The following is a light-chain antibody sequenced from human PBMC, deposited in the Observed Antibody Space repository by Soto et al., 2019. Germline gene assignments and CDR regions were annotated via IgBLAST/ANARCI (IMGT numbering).Light chain of an antibody. Sequence: EIVLTQSPATLSLSPGDRATLSCRASQTVSSYLAWYQQKPGQAPRLLIYDASSRATGIPARFSGSGSGTDFSRTIASLEPEDFAVYYCQQRSDSPSTFGGGTKVEIK. CDR2: DAS. CDR1: QTVSSY. J-gene: IGKJ4*01. CDR3: QQRSDSPST. V-gene: IGKV3-11*01.